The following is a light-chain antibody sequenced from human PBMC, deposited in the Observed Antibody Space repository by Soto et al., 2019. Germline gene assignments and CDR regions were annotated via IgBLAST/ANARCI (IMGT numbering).Light chain of an antibody. CDR3: QQYGTSPLT. J-gene: IGKJ4*01. CDR1: QSVRSNS. Sequence: EIVLTQSPRTLSLSPGESATLSCTASQSVRSNSLAWYQQKPGQAPRLLMFGASGRATGTPPRFSGRGSGTDFHLTISRLESEDFAVYYCQQYGTSPLTVGGGTKVDI. CDR2: GAS. V-gene: IGKV3-20*01.